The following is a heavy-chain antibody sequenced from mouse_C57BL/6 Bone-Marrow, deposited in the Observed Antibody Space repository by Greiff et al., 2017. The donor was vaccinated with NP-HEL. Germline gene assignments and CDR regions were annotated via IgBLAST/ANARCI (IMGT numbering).Heavy chain of an antibody. CDR2: IDPSDSYT. CDR3: AREATVASMDY. V-gene: IGHV1-69*01. D-gene: IGHD3-2*02. Sequence: QVQLQQPGAELVLPGASVKMSCKASGYTFTSYWMHWVKQRPGQGLEWIGEIDPSDSYTHYHQKFKGKSTLTVDKSTSTANMQLHGLTSENSAFYYCAREATVASMDYWGQGTSVTVSS. J-gene: IGHJ4*01. CDR1: GYTFTSYW.